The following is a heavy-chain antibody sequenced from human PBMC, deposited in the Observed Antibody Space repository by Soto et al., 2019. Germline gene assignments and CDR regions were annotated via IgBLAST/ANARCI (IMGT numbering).Heavy chain of an antibody. CDR2: IYYSGST. D-gene: IGHD3-10*01. J-gene: IGHJ4*02. Sequence: QVQLQESGPGLVKPSQTLSLTCTVSGGSISSGGYHWSWIRQHPGKGLEWIGYIYYSGSTSYNPSLKSRVTTSEDTSKNQFSLKLSSVTAADTAVYFCARGVRDWGQGTLVTVSS. CDR3: ARGVRD. CDR1: GGSISSGGYH. V-gene: IGHV4-31*03.